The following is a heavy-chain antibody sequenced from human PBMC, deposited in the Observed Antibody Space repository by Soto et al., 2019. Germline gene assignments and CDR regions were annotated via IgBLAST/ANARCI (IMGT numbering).Heavy chain of an antibody. J-gene: IGHJ6*02. D-gene: IGHD2-15*01. CDR1: GYSFTSYG. CDR3: ARGGYCRGGSCYSTAYYYGMDV. Sequence: QVQLVQSGAEVKKPGASVKVSCKASGYSFTSYGISWVRQAPGQGLEWMGWISAYNGNTKNAQKLQGRVTMTTDTSPSTAYRELRSLRSDDTAVYYCARGGYCRGGSCYSTAYYYGMDVWGQGTTGTVSS. V-gene: IGHV1-18*01. CDR2: ISAYNGNT.